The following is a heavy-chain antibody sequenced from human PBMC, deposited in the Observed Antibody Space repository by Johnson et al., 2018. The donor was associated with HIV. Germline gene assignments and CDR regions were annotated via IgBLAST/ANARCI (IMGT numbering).Heavy chain of an antibody. CDR1: GFTFSSYG. J-gene: IGHJ3*01. CDR3: AKIGQWRERLDAFDV. D-gene: IGHD6-19*01. V-gene: IGHV3-30*02. CDR2: IRYDGTNK. Sequence: QVQLVESGGGVVRPGGSLRLSCAASGFTFSSYGMHWVRQAPGKGLEWVAFIRYDGTNKYYADSMKGRFTISRDNSKNTLYLQMSSLRPEDTAVYYCAKIGQWRERLDAFDVWGQGTMVTVSS.